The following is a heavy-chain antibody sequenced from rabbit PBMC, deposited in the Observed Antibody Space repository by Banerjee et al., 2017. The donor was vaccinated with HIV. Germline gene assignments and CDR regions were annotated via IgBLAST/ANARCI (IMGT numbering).Heavy chain of an antibody. CDR2: IATIIGKT. V-gene: IGHV1S45*01. CDR1: GFTLRCYW. J-gene: IGHJ6*01. CDR3: ARDLAGVIGWNFNF. D-gene: IGHD4-1*01. Sequence: QEQLVESGGGRVKPEGSLKFTCTASGFTLRCYWKTLVRQAPGKELEWIGSIATIIGKTYYASWAKGRFTISKTSSTTVTLQMTSLTAADTATYFCARDLAGVIGWNFNFWGPGTLVTFS.